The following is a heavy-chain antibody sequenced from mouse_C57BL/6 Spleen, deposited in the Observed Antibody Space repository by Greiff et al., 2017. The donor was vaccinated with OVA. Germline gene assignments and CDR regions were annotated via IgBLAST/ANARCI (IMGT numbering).Heavy chain of an antibody. CDR1: GFTFSSYG. V-gene: IGHV5-6*02. CDR3: ASYYYGSSYRYFDV. CDR2: ISSGGSYS. J-gene: IGHJ1*03. Sequence: DVKLVESGGDLVKPGGSLKLSCAASGFTFSSYGMSWVRQTPDKRLEWVGTISSGGSYSSYPDSVKGRFTISSDNAKNTLYLQMSSLKSENTAMYYCASYYYGSSYRYFDVWGTGTTVTVSS. D-gene: IGHD1-1*01.